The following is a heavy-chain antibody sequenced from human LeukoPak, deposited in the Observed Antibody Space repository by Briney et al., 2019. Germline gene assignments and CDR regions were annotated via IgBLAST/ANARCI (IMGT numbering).Heavy chain of an antibody. D-gene: IGHD3-10*01. CDR3: ARQGITFDY. Sequence: GGSLRLSCAASGSTFSSYWMHWVRQAPGKGLVWVSRIKSDGSSTSYADSVKGRFTISRDNAKSTLYLQMNSLRAEDTAVYYCARQGITFDYWGQGTLVTVSS. CDR2: IKSDGSST. CDR1: GSTFSSYW. J-gene: IGHJ4*02. V-gene: IGHV3-74*01.